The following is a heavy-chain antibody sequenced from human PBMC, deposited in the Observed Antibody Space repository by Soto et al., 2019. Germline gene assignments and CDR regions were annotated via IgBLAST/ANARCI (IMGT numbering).Heavy chain of an antibody. J-gene: IGHJ6*02. V-gene: IGHV3-11*06. CDR1: GFTFSDYY. Sequence: PGGSLRLSCAASGFTFSDYYMSWIRQAPGKGLEWVSYISSSSSYTNYADSVKGRFTISRDNAKNSLYLQMNSLRAEDTAVYYCARGGNVDYYYGMDVWGQGTTVTVSS. D-gene: IGHD2-15*01. CDR3: ARGGNVDYYYGMDV. CDR2: ISSSSSYT.